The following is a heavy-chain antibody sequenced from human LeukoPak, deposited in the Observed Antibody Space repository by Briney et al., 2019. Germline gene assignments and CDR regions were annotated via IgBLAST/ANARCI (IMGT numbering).Heavy chain of an antibody. V-gene: IGHV4-61*05. Sequence: SETLSLTCTVSGGSISSSSYYWGWIRQPPGKGLEWIGYIYYSGSTNYNPSLKSRVTISVDTSKNQFSLKLSSVTAADTAVYYCARGHGAWFDPWGQGTLVTVSS. CDR3: ARGHGAWFDP. D-gene: IGHD3-10*01. CDR1: GGSISSSSYY. CDR2: IYYSGST. J-gene: IGHJ5*02.